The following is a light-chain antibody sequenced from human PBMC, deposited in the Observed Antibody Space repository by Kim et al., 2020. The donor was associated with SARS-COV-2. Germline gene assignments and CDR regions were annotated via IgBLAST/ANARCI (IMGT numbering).Light chain of an antibody. CDR1: QDIRND. CDR2: GAS. CDR3: LQHNTHPIT. V-gene: IGKV1-17*01. Sequence: AAVGDRVTITCRASQDIRNDLDWYQQNPGRAPKRLIYGASSLQSGVPSRFSGSGSGTEFTFTISSVQPEDFATYFCLQHNTHPITFGQGTRLEIK. J-gene: IGKJ5*01.